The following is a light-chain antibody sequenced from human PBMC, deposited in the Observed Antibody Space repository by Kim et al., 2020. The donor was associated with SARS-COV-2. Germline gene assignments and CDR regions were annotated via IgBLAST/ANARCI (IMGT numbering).Light chain of an antibody. V-gene: IGKV3-15*01. CDR1: QSVSSN. CDR2: GAS. CDR3: QQYNNWPPRT. Sequence: EIVMTQSPAILSVSPGERATLSCRASQSVSSNLAWYQQKPGQAPRLLIYGASTRATGIPARFSGSGSGTEFTLTISSLQSEDFAVYYFQQYNNWPPRTFGQGTTVDIK. J-gene: IGKJ1*01.